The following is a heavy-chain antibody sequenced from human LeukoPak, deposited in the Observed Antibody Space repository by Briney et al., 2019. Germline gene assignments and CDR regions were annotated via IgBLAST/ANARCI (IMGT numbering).Heavy chain of an antibody. J-gene: IGHJ4*02. CDR3: AKEGGYYDSSGYSYYFDY. D-gene: IGHD3-22*01. CDR2: IKQDGSEK. CDR1: GFTFSSYW. V-gene: IGHV3-7*01. Sequence: PGGSLRLSCAASGFTFSSYWMSWVRQAPGKGPEWVANIKQDGSEKYYVDSVKGRFTISRDNAKNSLYLQMNSLRAEDTAVYYCAKEGGYYDSSGYSYYFDYWGQGTLVTVSS.